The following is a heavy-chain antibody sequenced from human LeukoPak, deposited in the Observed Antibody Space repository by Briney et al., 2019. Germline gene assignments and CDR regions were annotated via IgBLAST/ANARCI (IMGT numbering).Heavy chain of an antibody. CDR3: AKGPLSGFSPDY. CDR1: GFTFSSYA. V-gene: IGHV3-23*01. J-gene: IGHJ4*02. CDR2: ISGGGGST. D-gene: IGHD3-3*01. Sequence: GGSLRLSCAASGFTFSSYAMSWVRKAPGKGLGWRSSISGGGGSTYYADSVKGRFTISRDNSKNTLYLQVNSLRAEDTAVYYCAKGPLSGFSPDYWGQGTLVTVSS.